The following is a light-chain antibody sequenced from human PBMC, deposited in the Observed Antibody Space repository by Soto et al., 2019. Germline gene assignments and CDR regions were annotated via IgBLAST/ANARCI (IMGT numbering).Light chain of an antibody. Sequence: AIQLTQSPSSLSASVGDRVTITCRASQDIRGALAWYQQKPGKAPKILIYDVSSLQSGVPSRFICSSSGTDFTLTISGLQPEDFATYYCQQFNSYPIIFGQGTRLDIK. CDR2: DVS. V-gene: IGKV1-13*02. J-gene: IGKJ5*01. CDR1: QDIRGA. CDR3: QQFNSYPII.